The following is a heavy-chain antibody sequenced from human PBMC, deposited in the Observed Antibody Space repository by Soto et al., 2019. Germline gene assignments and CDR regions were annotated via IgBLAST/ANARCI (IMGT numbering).Heavy chain of an antibody. CDR1: GYTFTGYY. CDR3: ASGHSGSYYDY. Sequence: GASVKVSCKASGYTFTGYYMHWVRQAPGQGLEWMGWISAYNGNTNYAQKLQGRVTMTTDTSTSTAYMELRSLRSDDTAVYYCASGHSGSYYDYWGQGTLVTVSS. J-gene: IGHJ4*02. CDR2: ISAYNGNT. V-gene: IGHV1-18*04. D-gene: IGHD1-26*01.